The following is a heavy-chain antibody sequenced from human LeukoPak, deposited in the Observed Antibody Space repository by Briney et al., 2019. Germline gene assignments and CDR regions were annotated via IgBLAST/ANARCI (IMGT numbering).Heavy chain of an antibody. CDR3: ARLLFYPWEVRSEAFDI. CDR2: IYPGDSDT. J-gene: IGHJ3*02. D-gene: IGHD1-26*01. Sequence: GESLKISCKGSGYSFTSYWIGWVRQMPGKGLEWMGIIYPGDSDTRYSPSFQGQVTISADKSISTAYLQWSSLKASDTAMYYCARLLFYPWEVRSEAFDIWGQGTMVTVSS. V-gene: IGHV5-51*01. CDR1: GYSFTSYW.